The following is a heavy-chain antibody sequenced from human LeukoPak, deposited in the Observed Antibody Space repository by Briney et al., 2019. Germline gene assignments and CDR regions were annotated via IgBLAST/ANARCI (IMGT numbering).Heavy chain of an antibody. CDR1: GYPFTSYN. Sequence: ASVKVSCMASGYPFTSYNWHWVRQAPGQGLEWMGWINPNSGFTNYAQKFQGRVTMTRDTSISTAYMELSRLRSDDTAVYYCARLADCSSSSCRACHYWGQRTLVTVSS. D-gene: IGHD2-2*01. CDR3: ARLADCSSSSCRACHY. V-gene: IGHV1-2*02. CDR2: INPNSGFT. J-gene: IGHJ4*02.